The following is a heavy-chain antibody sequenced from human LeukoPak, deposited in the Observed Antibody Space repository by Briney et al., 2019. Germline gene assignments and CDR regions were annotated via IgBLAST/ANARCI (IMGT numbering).Heavy chain of an antibody. V-gene: IGHV1-2*02. J-gene: IGHJ5*02. CDR2: TNPNSGGT. CDR1: GYTFTGYY. CDR3: ARGNYYGSGRLSNWFDP. Sequence: GASVKVSCKASGYTFTGYYMHWVRQAPGQGLEWMGWTNPNSGGTNYAQKFQGRVTMTRDTSISTAYMELSRLRSDDTAVYYCARGNYYGSGRLSNWFDPWGQGTLVTVSS. D-gene: IGHD3-10*01.